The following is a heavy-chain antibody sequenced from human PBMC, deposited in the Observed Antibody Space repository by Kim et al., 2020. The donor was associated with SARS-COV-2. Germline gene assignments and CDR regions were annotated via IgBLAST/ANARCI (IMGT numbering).Heavy chain of an antibody. Sequence: GGSLRLSCAASGFTFSNAWMSWVRQAPGKGLEWVGRIKSKTDGGTTDYAAPVKGRFTISRDDSKNTLYLQMNSLKTEDTAVYYCTTDKYYYDSSGYYFVVKGFDYWGQGTLVTVSS. V-gene: IGHV3-15*01. J-gene: IGHJ4*02. CDR2: IKSKTDGGTT. CDR1: GFTFSNAW. D-gene: IGHD3-22*01. CDR3: TTDKYYYDSSGYYFVVKGFDY.